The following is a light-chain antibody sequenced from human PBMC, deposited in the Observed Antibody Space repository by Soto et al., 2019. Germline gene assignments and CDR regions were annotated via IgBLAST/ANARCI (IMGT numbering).Light chain of an antibody. J-gene: IGLJ1*01. CDR2: DVS. Sequence: QSALTQPASVSGSPGQSITTSCTGTSSDVGGYNYVSWYQQHPGKAPKLMIYDVSNRPSGVSNRFSGSKSGNTASLAVSGLQAEDEADYSCSSYAGSNTFVFGTGTKVTVL. CDR1: SSDVGGYNY. V-gene: IGLV2-14*01. CDR3: SSYAGSNTFV.